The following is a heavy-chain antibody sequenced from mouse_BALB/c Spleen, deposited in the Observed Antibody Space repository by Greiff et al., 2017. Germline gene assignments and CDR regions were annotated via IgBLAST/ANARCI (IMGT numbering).Heavy chain of an antibody. Sequence: VQLQQSGPGLVQPSQSLSITCTVSGFSLTSYGVHWVRQSPGKGLEWLGVIWSGGSTDYNAAFISRLSISKDNSKSQVFFKMNSLQANDTAIYYCARKGDSNYFDYWGQGTTLTVSS. CDR1: GFSLTSYG. J-gene: IGHJ2*01. CDR3: ARKGDSNYFDY. D-gene: IGHD3-3*01. CDR2: IWSGGST. V-gene: IGHV2-2*02.